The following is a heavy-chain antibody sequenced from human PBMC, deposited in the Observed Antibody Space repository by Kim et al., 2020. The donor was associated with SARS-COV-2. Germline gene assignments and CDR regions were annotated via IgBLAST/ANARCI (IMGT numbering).Heavy chain of an antibody. J-gene: IGHJ4*02. CDR2: VNIDGSST. CDR3: RGDPVTVNDY. CDR1: GFTFSSYW. D-gene: IGHD4-4*01. V-gene: IGHV3-74*01. Sequence: GGSLRLSCAASGFTFSSYWWHWVRQSPGKGLVWVSRVNIDGSSTSYAASVKGRTTFSKANAKNTLYLQMTSPEAEATAEYYWRGDPVTVNDYWGQGTLVT.